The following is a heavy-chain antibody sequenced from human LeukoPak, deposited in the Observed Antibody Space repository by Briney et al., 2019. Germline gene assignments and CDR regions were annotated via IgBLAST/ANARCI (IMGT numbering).Heavy chain of an antibody. CDR1: GDSISSYY. CDR3: ARHVTISGPYDASDI. J-gene: IGHJ3*02. D-gene: IGHD5-24*01. Sequence: SETLSLTCTVSGDSISSYYWSWIRQPPGKGLEWIGYIYYSGGTDYNPSLKSRVTISVDTSKNQFSLKLRSVTAADTAVYYCARHVTISGPYDASDIWGQGTMVTVS. CDR2: IYYSGGT. V-gene: IGHV4-59*08.